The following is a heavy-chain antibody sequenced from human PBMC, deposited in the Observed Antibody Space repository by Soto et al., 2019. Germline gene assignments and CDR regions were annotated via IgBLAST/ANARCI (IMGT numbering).Heavy chain of an antibody. CDR1: GGSVSSGVYY. V-gene: IGHV4-31*03. D-gene: IGHD5-12*01. Sequence: SETLSLICTVSGGSVSSGVYYWSWIRQHPGKGLEWIGYIYDSGSTYYNPSLKSRVTISVDTSKNQFSLKLSSVTAADTAVYYCAREEGGGYDHRWFDPWGQGTLVTVSS. CDR3: AREEGGGYDHRWFDP. CDR2: IYDSGST. J-gene: IGHJ5*02.